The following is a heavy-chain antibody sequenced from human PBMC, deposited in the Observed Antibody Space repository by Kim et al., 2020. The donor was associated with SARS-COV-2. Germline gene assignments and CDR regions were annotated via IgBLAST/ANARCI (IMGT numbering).Heavy chain of an antibody. J-gene: IGHJ4*02. CDR1: GYTFTSYY. Sequence: ASVKVSCKASGYTFTSYYMHWVRQAPGQGLEWMGMINPSGGSTSYAQKFQGRVTMTRDTSTSTVYMELSSLRSEDTAVYYCARLPHRVYDSSGYYSGDYFDYWGQGTLVTVSS. D-gene: IGHD3-22*01. V-gene: IGHV1-46*01. CDR3: ARLPHRVYDSSGYYSGDYFDY. CDR2: INPSGGST.